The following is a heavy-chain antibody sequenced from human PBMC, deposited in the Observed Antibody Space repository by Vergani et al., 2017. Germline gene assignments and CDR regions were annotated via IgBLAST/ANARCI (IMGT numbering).Heavy chain of an antibody. D-gene: IGHD3-10*01. CDR2: ISYDGSNK. CDR1: GFTFSSYG. J-gene: IGHJ6*02. CDR3: AKDRYYGSGSYMGDYYYYDYGMDV. V-gene: IGHV3-30*18. Sequence: QVQLVESGGGVVQPGRSLRLSCAASGFTFSSYGMHWVRQAPGKGLEWVAVISYDGSNKYYADSVKGRFTISRDNSKNTLYLQMNSLRAEDTAVYYCAKDRYYGSGSYMGDYYYYDYGMDVWGQGTTVTVSS.